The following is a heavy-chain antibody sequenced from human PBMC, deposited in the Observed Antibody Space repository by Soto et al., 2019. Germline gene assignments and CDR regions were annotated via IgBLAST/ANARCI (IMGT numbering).Heavy chain of an antibody. CDR3: ARSPLRHKLPEDFWSGSQYYYYYYYMDV. J-gene: IGHJ6*03. D-gene: IGHD3-3*01. CDR1: GGSISSYY. V-gene: IGHV4-59*08. CDR2: IYYSGST. Sequence: SETLSLTCTVSGGSISSYYWSWIRQPPGKGLEWIGYIYYSGSTNYNPSLKSRVTISVDTSKNQFSLKLSSVTAADTAVYYCARSPLRHKLPEDFWSGSQYYYYYYYMDVWGKGTTVTVSS.